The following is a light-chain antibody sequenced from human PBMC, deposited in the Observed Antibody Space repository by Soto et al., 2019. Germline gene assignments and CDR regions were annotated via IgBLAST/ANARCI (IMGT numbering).Light chain of an antibody. J-gene: IGKJ5*01. V-gene: IGKV3-11*01. CDR3: QQRSNWPGT. CDR1: QSVSSY. Sequence: EIVLTQSPATLSLSPGERATLSCRASQSVSSYLAWYQQKPGQAPRLLIYDASNRATGIPARFSGGGSGTDFTLTISSLEPEDFAVYYCQQRSNWPGTFGQGKRLEIK. CDR2: DAS.